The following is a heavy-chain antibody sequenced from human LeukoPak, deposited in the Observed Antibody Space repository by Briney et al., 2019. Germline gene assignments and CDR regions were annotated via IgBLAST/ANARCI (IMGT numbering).Heavy chain of an antibody. CDR2: IYYSGST. V-gene: IGHV4-39*01. D-gene: IGHD3-22*01. CDR3: AILATYYYDSSGYYPLDY. CDR1: GGSISSSSHY. Sequence: SETLSLTCTVSGGSISSSSHYWGWIRQPPGKGLEWIGSIYYSGSTYYNPSLKSRVTISVDTSKNQFSLKLSSVTAADTAVYYCAILATYYYDSSGYYPLDYWGQGTLVTVSS. J-gene: IGHJ4*02.